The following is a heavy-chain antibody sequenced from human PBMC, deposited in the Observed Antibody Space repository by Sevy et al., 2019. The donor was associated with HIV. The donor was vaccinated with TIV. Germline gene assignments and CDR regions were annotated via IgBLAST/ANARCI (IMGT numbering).Heavy chain of an antibody. J-gene: IGHJ4*02. D-gene: IGHD5-12*01. CDR2: VDHSGGT. CDR1: GESVSSSY. CDR3: ARGRSPKRLPLLYSGYDHMTAHFFDY. V-gene: IGHV4-34*01. Sequence: SETLSLTCAVYGESVSSSYWTWIRQPPGGGLDWVGEVDHSGGTSYNPSLKSRAPVSLDTSKRQFSLKLNSVTDADTAVYFCARGRSPKRLPLLYSGYDHMTAHFFDYWGQGALVTVSS.